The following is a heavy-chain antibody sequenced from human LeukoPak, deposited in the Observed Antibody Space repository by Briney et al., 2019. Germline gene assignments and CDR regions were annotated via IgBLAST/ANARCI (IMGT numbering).Heavy chain of an antibody. V-gene: IGHV3-23*01. Sequence: GGSLRLSCAVSGFTFSDYYMSWIRQAPGKGLEWVSAISGSGGSTYYADSVKGRFTISRDNSKNTLYLQMNSLRAEDTAVYYSAKASGYDGGYWGQGTLVTVSS. J-gene: IGHJ4*02. CDR1: GFTFSDYY. CDR3: AKASGYDGGY. D-gene: IGHD5-12*01. CDR2: ISGSGGST.